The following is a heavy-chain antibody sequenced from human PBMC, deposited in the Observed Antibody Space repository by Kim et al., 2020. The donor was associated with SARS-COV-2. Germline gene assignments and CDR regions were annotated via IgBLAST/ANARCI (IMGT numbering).Heavy chain of an antibody. V-gene: IGHV3-48*03. J-gene: IGHJ4*02. CDR1: GFTFSSYE. Sequence: GGSLRLSCAASGFTFSSYEMNWVRQAPGKGLEWVSYISSSGSTIYYADSVKGRFTISRDNAKNSLYLQMNSLRAEDTAVYYCARGWHGDSSPNDFDYWGQGTLVTVSS. CDR3: ARGWHGDSSPNDFDY. CDR2: ISSSGSTI. D-gene: IGHD6-13*01.